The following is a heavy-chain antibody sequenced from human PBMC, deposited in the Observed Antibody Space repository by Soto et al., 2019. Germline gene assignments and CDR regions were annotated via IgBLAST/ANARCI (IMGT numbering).Heavy chain of an antibody. CDR1: GFIFSNYA. CDR2: ISGAGDST. CDR3: AKDPKGASWTPFYFDY. J-gene: IGHJ4*02. D-gene: IGHD2-15*01. V-gene: IGHV3-23*01. Sequence: GGSLRLSCATSGFIFSNYAMSWVRQDPGKGLEWVSTISGAGDSTGYADSVKGRFTISRDNAKNSLYLQMNSLRAEDTALYYCAKDPKGASWTPFYFDYWGQGTLVTVSS.